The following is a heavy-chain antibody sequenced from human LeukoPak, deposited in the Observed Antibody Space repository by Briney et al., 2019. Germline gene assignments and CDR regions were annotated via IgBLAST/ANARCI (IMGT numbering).Heavy chain of an antibody. CDR3: AAGTAADF. D-gene: IGHD6-13*01. J-gene: IGHJ4*02. Sequence: SGGSLRLSCVVSGIPFSDYYMNWIRQAPGKGLEWISYISSSSSCKDYADSVKGRFTLSRDNAKSALYLQMNSLSLEDTAVYYCAAGTAADFWGQGTLATVSS. CDR2: ISSSSSCK. CDR1: GIPFSDYY. V-gene: IGHV3-11*03.